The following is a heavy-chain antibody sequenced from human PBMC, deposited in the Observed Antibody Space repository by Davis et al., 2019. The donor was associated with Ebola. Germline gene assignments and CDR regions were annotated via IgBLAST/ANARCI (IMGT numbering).Heavy chain of an antibody. CDR2: IYYSGST. CDR3: ARHVFYSDSSGYYFYFEY. Sequence: MPSETLSLTCTVSGGSISSYYWSWIRQPPGKGLEWIGYIYYSGSTNYNPSLKSRVTISVDTSKNQFSLQLSSVTAADTAVYYCARHVFYSDSSGYYFYFEYWGQGTLVTVSS. D-gene: IGHD3-22*01. CDR1: GGSISSYY. J-gene: IGHJ4*02. V-gene: IGHV4-59*08.